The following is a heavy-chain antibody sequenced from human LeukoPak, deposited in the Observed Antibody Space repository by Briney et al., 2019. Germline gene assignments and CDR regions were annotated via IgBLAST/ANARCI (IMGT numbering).Heavy chain of an antibody. CDR1: GFTFSSYA. CDR3: AREPYYDSSGYSPDY. Sequence: PGGSLRLSCAASGFTFSSYAMSWVRQAPGKGLEWVSAISGGSTYYADSVKGRFTISRDNAKNSLYLHMNSLRAEDTALYYCAREPYYDSSGYSPDYWGQGTLVTVSS. CDR2: ISGGST. D-gene: IGHD3-22*01. V-gene: IGHV3-23*01. J-gene: IGHJ4*02.